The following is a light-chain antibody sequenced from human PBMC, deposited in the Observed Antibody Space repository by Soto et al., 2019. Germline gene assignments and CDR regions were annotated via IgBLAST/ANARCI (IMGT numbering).Light chain of an antibody. J-gene: IGLJ1*01. V-gene: IGLV2-11*01. Sequence: QSALTQPRSVSGSPGQSVTISCTGGSSDVGGYNYVSWYQQHPGKPPKLVIYDVTQRPSGVPDRFSGSKSGNTASLTISGLQAEDEADFYCCSYAGSYIFVFGPGTKLTVL. CDR1: SSDVGGYNY. CDR3: CSYAGSYIFV. CDR2: DVT.